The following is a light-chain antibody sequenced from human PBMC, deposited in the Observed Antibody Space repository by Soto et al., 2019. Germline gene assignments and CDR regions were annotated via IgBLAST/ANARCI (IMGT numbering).Light chain of an antibody. J-gene: IGKJ1*01. CDR1: QSISSW. V-gene: IGKV1-5*03. CDR2: KAS. CDR3: QQYNSYSRT. Sequence: DIQMTQSPSTLSASVGDRVTITCRASQSISSWLAWYQQKPGKAPKLLIYKASSLESGVPSRFSGSGSGTEFTLNISSLQPDDFATYYCQQYNSYSRTFGQGPKVEIK.